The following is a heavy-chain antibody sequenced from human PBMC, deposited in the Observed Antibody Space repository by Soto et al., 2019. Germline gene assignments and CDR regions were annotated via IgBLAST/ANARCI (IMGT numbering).Heavy chain of an antibody. Sequence: GGSLRLSCVASGFSFNKYSIIWVRQAPWKGQEWVSGITGSGNTIEYTASVKGRFTISRDNSKNTVYLQMDGLRAEDTDMYYCAKDDLAGDGSWLGSGWGRGIPITVSS. CDR3: AKDDLAGDGSWLGSG. CDR1: GFSFNKYS. D-gene: IGHD2-21*02. J-gene: IGHJ1*01. CDR2: ITGSGNTI. V-gene: IGHV3-23*01.